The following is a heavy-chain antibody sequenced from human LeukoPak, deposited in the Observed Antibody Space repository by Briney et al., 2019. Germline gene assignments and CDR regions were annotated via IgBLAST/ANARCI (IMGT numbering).Heavy chain of an antibody. CDR3: ARSRCSGSTSCYYFFFFDS. CDR1: GYTFSAYG. V-gene: IGHV1-18*01. J-gene: IGHJ4*02. D-gene: IGHD2-2*01. CDR2: SSGTGYNM. Sequence: ASVKVSCKASGYTFSAYGITWVRQAPGQGLEWMAWSSGTGYNMEYAQKFQGRVTMTTDTSTSTAYLEPRSLRSDDTAVYYCARSRCSGSTSCYYFFFFDSWGQGSLVTVSS.